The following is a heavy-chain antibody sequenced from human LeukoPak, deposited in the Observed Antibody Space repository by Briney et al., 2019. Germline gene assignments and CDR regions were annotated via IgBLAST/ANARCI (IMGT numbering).Heavy chain of an antibody. CDR1: GYTFTGYY. V-gene: IGHV1-2*02. J-gene: IGHJ4*02. CDR2: INPNSGGT. CDR3: ARARHCSGGSCYYPFDY. D-gene: IGHD2-15*01. Sequence: ASVKVSCKASGYTFTGYYMHWVRQAPGQGLEWMGWINPNSGGTNYAQKFQSRVTMTRDTSISTAYMELSRLRSDDTAVYYCARARHCSGGSCYYPFDYWGQGTLVTVSS.